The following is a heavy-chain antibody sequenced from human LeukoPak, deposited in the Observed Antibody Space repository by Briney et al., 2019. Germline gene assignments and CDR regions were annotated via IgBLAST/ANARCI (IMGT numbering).Heavy chain of an antibody. Sequence: GGSLRLSCAASGLTFSSYSMNWVRQAPGKGLEWVSSISSSSSYIYYADSVKGRFTISRDNAKNSLYLQMNSLRAEDTAVYYCATEPRFPPYSSSAWGQGNLVTVSS. CDR2: ISSSSSYI. CDR1: GLTFSSYS. CDR3: ATEPRFPPYSSSA. V-gene: IGHV3-21*01. J-gene: IGHJ5*02. D-gene: IGHD6-13*01.